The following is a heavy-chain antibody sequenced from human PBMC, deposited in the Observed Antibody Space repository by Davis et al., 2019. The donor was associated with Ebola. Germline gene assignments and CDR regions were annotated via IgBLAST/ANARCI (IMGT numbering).Heavy chain of an antibody. CDR2: LNIDGSTT. CDR1: GFTFSSYW. V-gene: IGHV3-74*01. D-gene: IGHD3-16*01. Sequence: GESLKISCAASGFTFSSYWLHWVRQAPGKGLVWISILNIDGSTTRYADSVKGRFTISRDNAKNTLYLQMNSLRAEDTVVYYCARDRGMNLDVWGQGTAVTVSS. CDR3: ARDRGMNLDV. J-gene: IGHJ6*02.